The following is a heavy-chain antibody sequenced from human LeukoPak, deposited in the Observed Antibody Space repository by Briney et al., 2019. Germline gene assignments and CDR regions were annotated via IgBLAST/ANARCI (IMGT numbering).Heavy chain of an antibody. J-gene: IGHJ6*02. D-gene: IGHD1-26*01. Sequence: QPGGSLRLSCAASGFTFSSYAMSWVRQAPGKGLEWVSAISGSGGSTYYADSVKGRFTISRDNSKNTLYLQMNSLRAEDTAVYYCARQKWEQQGRDYYFNGLDVWGPGTTVTVSS. CDR1: GFTFSSYA. CDR2: ISGSGGST. V-gene: IGHV3-23*01. CDR3: ARQKWEQQGRDYYFNGLDV.